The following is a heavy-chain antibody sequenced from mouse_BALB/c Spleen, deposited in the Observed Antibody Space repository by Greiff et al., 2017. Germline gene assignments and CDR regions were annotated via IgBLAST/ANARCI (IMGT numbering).Heavy chain of an antibody. CDR1: GYSITSDYA. CDR2: ISYSGST. V-gene: IGHV3-2*02. J-gene: IGHJ1*01. Sequence: EVQGVESGPGLVKPSQSLSLTCTVTGYSITSDYAWNWIRQFPGNKLEWMGYISYSGSTSYNPSLKSRISITRDTSKNQFFLQLNSVTTEDTATYYCARRYDGYWYFDVWGAGTTVTVSS. CDR3: ARRYDGYWYFDV. D-gene: IGHD2-14*01.